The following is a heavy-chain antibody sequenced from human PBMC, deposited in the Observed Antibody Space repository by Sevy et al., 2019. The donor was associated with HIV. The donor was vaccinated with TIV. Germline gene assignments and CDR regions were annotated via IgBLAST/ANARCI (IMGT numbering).Heavy chain of an antibody. Sequence: GESLKISCAASGFPFTTYAVHWVRQAPGKGLEWLAVISFNGGNKFYADSVRGRFTISRDNSENTRYLQMNSLRVEDTAMYYCARDVSGGERLGQLSAYFDYWGQGTLVTVSS. V-gene: IGHV3-30-3*01. CDR1: GFPFTTYA. CDR3: ARDVSGGERLGQLSAYFDY. J-gene: IGHJ4*02. D-gene: IGHD3-16*02. CDR2: ISFNGGNK.